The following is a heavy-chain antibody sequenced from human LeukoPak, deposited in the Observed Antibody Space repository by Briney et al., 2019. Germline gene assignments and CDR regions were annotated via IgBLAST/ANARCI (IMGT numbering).Heavy chain of an antibody. J-gene: IGHJ5*02. V-gene: IGHV4-61*01. CDR3: ARRPVEMAAIREDNWLDP. CDR1: GGSVSSGSYY. D-gene: IGHD5-24*01. CDR2: IYYSGAT. Sequence: SETLSLTCTVSGGSVSSGSYYWSWIRQPPGKGLEWIGRIYYSGATNYNPSLKGRVTMSIDTSKNQFSLKLSSVTAADTAVYYCARRPVEMAAIREDNWLDPWGQGTLVTVSS.